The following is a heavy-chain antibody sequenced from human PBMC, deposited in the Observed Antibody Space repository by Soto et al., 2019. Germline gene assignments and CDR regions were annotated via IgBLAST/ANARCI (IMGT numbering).Heavy chain of an antibody. Sequence: PSETLSLTCAVSGGSISSGGYSWSWIRQPPGKGLEWIGYIYHSGSTYYNPSLKSRVTISVDRSKNQFSLKLSSVTAADTAVYYFARINFDYYDSSGYSRWFDPWGQGTLVTVSS. CDR3: ARINFDYYDSSGYSRWFDP. CDR1: GGSISSGGYS. CDR2: IYHSGST. J-gene: IGHJ5*02. D-gene: IGHD3-22*01. V-gene: IGHV4-30-2*01.